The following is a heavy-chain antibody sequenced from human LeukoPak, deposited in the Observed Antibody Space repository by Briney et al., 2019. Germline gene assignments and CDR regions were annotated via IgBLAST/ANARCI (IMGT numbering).Heavy chain of an antibody. Sequence: QPGRSLRLSCAASGFTFSSYAMHWVRQAPGKGLEWVAVISYDGSNKYYADSVKGRFTISRDNSKNTLYLQMNSLRAEDTAVNYCARAMYSSSWSDYWGQGTLVTVSS. J-gene: IGHJ4*02. CDR1: GFTFSSYA. CDR3: ARAMYSSSWSDY. CDR2: ISYDGSNK. V-gene: IGHV3-30*01. D-gene: IGHD6-13*01.